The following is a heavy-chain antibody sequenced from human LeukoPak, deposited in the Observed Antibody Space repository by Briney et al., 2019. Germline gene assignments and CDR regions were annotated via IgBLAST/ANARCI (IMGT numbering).Heavy chain of an antibody. Sequence: EGSLRLSCAASGFTFSSYAMSWVRQAPGKGLEWVSAISGSGGSTYYADSVKGRFTISRDNSKNTLYLQMNSLRAEDTAVYYCAALPRMVRGVIITAHDAFDIWGQGTMVTVSS. CDR2: ISGSGGST. D-gene: IGHD3-10*01. J-gene: IGHJ3*02. CDR3: AALPRMVRGVIITAHDAFDI. CDR1: GFTFSSYA. V-gene: IGHV3-23*01.